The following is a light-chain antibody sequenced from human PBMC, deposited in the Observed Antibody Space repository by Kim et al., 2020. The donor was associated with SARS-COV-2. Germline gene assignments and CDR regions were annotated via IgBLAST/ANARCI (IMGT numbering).Light chain of an antibody. CDR1: KLGDKY. J-gene: IGLJ1*01. CDR3: QAWDSSTFYV. CDR2: EDN. V-gene: IGLV3-1*01. Sequence: VSPRQKARITCSGDKLGDKYTCWYQQKPGQSPLLVMYEDNKRPSGIPERFSGSNSGNTATLTISGTQAVDEADYYCQAWDSSTFYVFGTGTKVTVL.